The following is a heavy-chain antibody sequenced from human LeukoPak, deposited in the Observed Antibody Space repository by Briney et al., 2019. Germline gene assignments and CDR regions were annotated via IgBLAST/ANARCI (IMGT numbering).Heavy chain of an antibody. Sequence: ASVKVSCKAAGYTFTGYYMHWVRQAPGQGLEWMGWINPNSGGTNYAQKFQGWVTMTRDTSISTAYMELSRLRSDDTAVYYCARGGPYGDYHNWFDPWGQGTLVTVSS. CDR1: GYTFTGYY. D-gene: IGHD4-17*01. V-gene: IGHV1-2*04. CDR2: INPNSGGT. J-gene: IGHJ5*02. CDR3: ARGGPYGDYHNWFDP.